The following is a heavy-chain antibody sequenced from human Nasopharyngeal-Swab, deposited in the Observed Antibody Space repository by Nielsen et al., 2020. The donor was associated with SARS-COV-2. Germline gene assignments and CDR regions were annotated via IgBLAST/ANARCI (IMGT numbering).Heavy chain of an antibody. CDR3: AKVRPDGSGSYTYYFDY. CDR2: ISGSGGST. D-gene: IGHD3-10*01. V-gene: IGHV3-23*01. CDR1: GFTFSSYA. J-gene: IGHJ4*02. Sequence: GESLKISCAASGFTFSSYAMSWVRQAPGKGLEWVSAISGSGGSTYYAGSVKGRFTISRDNSKNTLYLQMNSLRAEDTAVYYCAKVRPDGSGSYTYYFDYWGQGTLVTVSS.